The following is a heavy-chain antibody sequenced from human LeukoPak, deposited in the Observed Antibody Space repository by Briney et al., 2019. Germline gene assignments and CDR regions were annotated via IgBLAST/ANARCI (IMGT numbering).Heavy chain of an antibody. CDR1: GGSISSYY. CDR3: IKNGFYNLET. J-gene: IGHJ4*02. Sequence: SETLSLTCTVSGGSISSYYWSWIRQPPGKGLEWIGYIYYSGSTNYNPSLKSRVTISVDTSKNQFSLKLSSVTAADTAVYYCIKNGFYNLETWGQGTLVTVSS. D-gene: IGHD2/OR15-2a*01. V-gene: IGHV4-59*12. CDR2: IYYSGST.